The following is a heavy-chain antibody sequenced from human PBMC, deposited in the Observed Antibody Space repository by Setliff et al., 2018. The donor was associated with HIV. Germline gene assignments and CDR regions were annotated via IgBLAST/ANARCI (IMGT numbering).Heavy chain of an antibody. CDR3: ARFYDSGASYSDDAFHI. CDR2: INTHSGNP. J-gene: IGHJ3*02. V-gene: IGHV7-4-1*02. CDR1: GYAFASYG. D-gene: IGHD3-22*01. Sequence: ASVKVSCKASGYAFASYGLNWVRQAPGQGLEWMGWINTHSGNPTYAQASTGRFVFSLDTSVSTAYLQISSLRAEDTAVYYCARFYDSGASYSDDAFHIWGQGTMVTVS.